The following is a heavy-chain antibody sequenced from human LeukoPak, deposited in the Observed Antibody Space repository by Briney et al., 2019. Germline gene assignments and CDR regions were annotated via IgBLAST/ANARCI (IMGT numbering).Heavy chain of an antibody. V-gene: IGHV4-4*09. CDR2: IYTSGST. D-gene: IGHD6-19*01. Sequence: PSETLSLTCTVSGGSISSYYWSWIRQPPGKGLEWIGYIYTSGSTNYNPSLKSRVTISVDTSKNQFSLKLSSVTAADTAVYYCARLVAVAEWFDPWGQGTLVTVSS. J-gene: IGHJ5*02. CDR1: GGSISSYY. CDR3: ARLVAVAEWFDP.